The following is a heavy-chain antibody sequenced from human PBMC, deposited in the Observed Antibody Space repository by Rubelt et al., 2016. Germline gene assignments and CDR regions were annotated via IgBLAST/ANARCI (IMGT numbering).Heavy chain of an antibody. Sequence: EVQVAESGGGLVQPGGSLRLSCAASGSTASSGYMGWVRQAPVKGLEWVSVMYNSRTTYYADSVKGRFTISRETVKNSGYLQMNGLGAEESAVYYCVYNGNYYNWGRGTLVTVSS. CDR2: MYNSRTT. J-gene: IGHJ4*01. CDR3: VYNGNYYN. CDR1: GSTASSGY. V-gene: IGHV3-66*01. D-gene: IGHD1-26*01.